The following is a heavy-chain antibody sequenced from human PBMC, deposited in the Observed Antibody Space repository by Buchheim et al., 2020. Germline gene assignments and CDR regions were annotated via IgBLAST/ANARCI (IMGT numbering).Heavy chain of an antibody. CDR1: GGSISSRPFY. Sequence: QLQLQESGPGLVKPSETLSLTCSVSGGSISSRPFYWGWIRQPPGKGLEWIGSIYSSGSTYYNPSLRSRVTISVDRSNNHFSLEVSSMTAADTAVYFCARYYDFWSGSNRYFAVDVWGQGTT. J-gene: IGHJ6*02. D-gene: IGHD3-3*01. V-gene: IGHV4-39*02. CDR3: ARYYDFWSGSNRYFAVDV. CDR2: IYSSGST.